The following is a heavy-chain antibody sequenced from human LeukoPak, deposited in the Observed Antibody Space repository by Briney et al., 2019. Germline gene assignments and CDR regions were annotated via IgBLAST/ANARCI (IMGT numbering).Heavy chain of an antibody. CDR2: ISSGGGST. V-gene: IGHV3-23*01. CDR3: AKERRSSMDV. CDR1: GFIFTTSA. J-gene: IGHJ6*03. Sequence: PGGSLRLSCEASGFIFTTSAISWVRQAPGKGLEWVSFISSGGGSTYYSDSVRGRFTIPRDNSKNTVALHMHSLRAEDTAIYYCAKERRSSMDVWGNGTTVSVSS. D-gene: IGHD6-6*01.